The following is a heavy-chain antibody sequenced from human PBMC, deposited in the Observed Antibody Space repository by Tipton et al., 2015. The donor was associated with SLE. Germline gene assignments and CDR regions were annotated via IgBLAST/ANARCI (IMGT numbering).Heavy chain of an antibody. CDR3: ARYGTYDGSRYFQH. V-gene: IGHV4-61*08. D-gene: IGHD1-26*01. Sequence: TLSLTCTVSGGSISSGDYYWSWIRQPPGKGLEWIGYIYYSGSTNYNPSLKSRVTISVDTSKNQFSLKLSSVTAADTAVYYRARYGTYDGSRYFQHWGQGTLVTVSS. J-gene: IGHJ1*01. CDR1: GGSISSGDYY. CDR2: IYYSGST.